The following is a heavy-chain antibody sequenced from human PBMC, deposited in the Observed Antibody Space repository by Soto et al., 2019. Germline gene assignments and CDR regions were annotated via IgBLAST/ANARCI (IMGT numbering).Heavy chain of an antibody. CDR1: GASISSSSYY. CDR2: VYYSGTT. V-gene: IGHV4-39*01. CDR3: ARPYSSGWNPFDY. J-gene: IGHJ4*02. D-gene: IGHD6-19*01. Sequence: TLSLTCTVSGASISSSSYYWGWIRQPPGKGLEWIGSVYYSGTTYYNPSLKSRVTISVDTSKSQFSLKLNSVTAADTAVYYCARPYSSGWNPFDYWGQGTLVTVSS.